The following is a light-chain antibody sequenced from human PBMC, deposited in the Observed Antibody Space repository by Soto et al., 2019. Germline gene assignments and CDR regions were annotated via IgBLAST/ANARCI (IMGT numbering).Light chain of an antibody. V-gene: IGKV3-20*01. CDR2: DAS. CDR3: QQYGSSPLT. Sequence: EIVLTQAPGTLSLSPGERATLSCRAGQSVSSSYLAWYQQQPGQAPRLLIYDASSRATGIPNRFSGSASGTDFTLTISRLEPEDFAVYYCQQYGSSPLTFGGGTKVEI. CDR1: QSVSSSY. J-gene: IGKJ4*01.